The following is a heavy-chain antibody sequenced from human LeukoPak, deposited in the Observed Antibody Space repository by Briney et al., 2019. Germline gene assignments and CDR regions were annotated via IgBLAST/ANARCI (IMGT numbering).Heavy chain of an antibody. CDR3: VKGHRVAGANNWFDP. CDR2: ISGSGGST. D-gene: IGHD6-19*01. V-gene: IGHV3-23*01. Sequence: GGSLRLSCAASGLTFSSYAMSWVRQAPGKGLEWVSAISGSGGSTYYADSVKGRFTISRDNPKNTLYLQMNSLRAEDTAVYYCVKGHRVAGANNWFDPWGQGTLVTVSS. J-gene: IGHJ5*02. CDR1: GLTFSSYA.